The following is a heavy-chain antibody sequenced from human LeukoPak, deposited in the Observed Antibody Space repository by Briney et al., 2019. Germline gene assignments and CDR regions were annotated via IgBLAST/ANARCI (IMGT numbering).Heavy chain of an antibody. J-gene: IGHJ2*01. CDR2: ISSSAGTI. CDR3: ATSXTRRRLDWFIDL. CDR1: GLTFRDYY. Sequence: GGSLRLSCAASGLTFRDYYMSWIRQAPGKGLEWISYISSSAGTIHYVDSVKGRFTISRDNAKNSLYLQMDSLRVEDTAVYYCATSXTRRRLDWFIDLWGRGTLVSVSS. D-gene: IGHD5/OR15-5a*01. V-gene: IGHV3-11*04.